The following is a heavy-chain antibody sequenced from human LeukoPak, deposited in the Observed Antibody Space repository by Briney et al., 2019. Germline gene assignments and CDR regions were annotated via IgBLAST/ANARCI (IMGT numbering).Heavy chain of an antibody. CDR3: ARERPDYYDSSGYFGYFDY. V-gene: IGHV1-69*05. D-gene: IGHD3-22*01. CDR1: GGTFSSYA. J-gene: IGHJ4*02. Sequence: SVKASCKVSGGTFSSYAISWVRQAPGQGLEWMGRIIPIFGTANYAQKFQGRVTITTDESTSTAYMELSSLRSEDTAVYYCARERPDYYDSSGYFGYFDYWGQGTLVTVSS. CDR2: IIPIFGTA.